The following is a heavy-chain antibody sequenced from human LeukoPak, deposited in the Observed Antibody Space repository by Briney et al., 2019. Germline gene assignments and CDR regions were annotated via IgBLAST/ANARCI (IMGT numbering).Heavy chain of an antibody. CDR2: IRYDGSNK. V-gene: IGHV3-30*02. Sequence: PGGSLRLSCAASGFSFSSYGMHWVRQAPGKGLEWVAFIRYDGSNKYYADSVKGRFTISRDNSKNTLYLQMNSLRAEDTAVYYCAKCGLYCSSTSCYHGYYYYYMDVWGKGTTVTISS. D-gene: IGHD2-2*01. J-gene: IGHJ6*03. CDR1: GFSFSSYG. CDR3: AKCGLYCSSTSCYHGYYYYYMDV.